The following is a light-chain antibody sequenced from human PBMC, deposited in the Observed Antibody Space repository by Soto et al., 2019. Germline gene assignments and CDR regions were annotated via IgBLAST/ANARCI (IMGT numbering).Light chain of an antibody. V-gene: IGKV3-11*01. CDR2: DAS. J-gene: IGKJ4*01. CDR3: QQRRNWPLT. CDR1: QSVGNS. Sequence: EIVLTQSPDTLSLSPGERATLSCRASQSVGNSFAWYQQKPGQAPRLLIYDASKMATGIPARFSGSGSGTDFTLTISSLVPEDYAVYSCQQRRNWPLTFGGGTNVEIK.